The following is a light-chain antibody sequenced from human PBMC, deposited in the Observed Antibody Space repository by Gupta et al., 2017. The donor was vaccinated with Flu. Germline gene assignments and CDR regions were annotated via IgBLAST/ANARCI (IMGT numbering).Light chain of an antibody. CDR3: SSYATTDTLV. V-gene: IGLV2-14*01. J-gene: IGLJ1*01. CDR1: RGDIGDYKY. Sequence: SITITCTGTRGDIGDYKYVSWYQPYPGKAHNLIIYEVRNRPARVSSRFSGSKSGNTASLTISGLQAEDEADYFCSSYATTDTLVFGTGTTVTV. CDR2: EVR.